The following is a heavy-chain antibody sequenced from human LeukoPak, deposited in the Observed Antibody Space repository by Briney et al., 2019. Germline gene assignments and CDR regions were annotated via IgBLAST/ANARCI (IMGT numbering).Heavy chain of an antibody. Sequence: SETLSLTCAVYGGSFTNYYWSWLRQPPGKGLEWIGEISHSGSTKYNPSLKSRVTISIDTSKNQLSLKLSSVTAADTAVYSCVRHVARAFDIWGQGTKVTVSS. V-gene: IGHV4-34*01. J-gene: IGHJ3*02. CDR1: GGSFTNYY. CDR2: ISHSGST. CDR3: VRHVARAFDI.